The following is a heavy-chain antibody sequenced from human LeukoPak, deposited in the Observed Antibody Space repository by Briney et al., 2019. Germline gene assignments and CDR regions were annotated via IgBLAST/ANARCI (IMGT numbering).Heavy chain of an antibody. J-gene: IGHJ5*02. V-gene: IGHV4-39*07. CDR3: ARDLAHGFGDWGSYWFDP. CDR1: GGSISSSSYY. CDR2: IYYSGST. D-gene: IGHD3-10*01. Sequence: PSETLSLTCTVSGGSISSSSYYWGWIRQPPGKGLEWIGSIYYSGSTYYNPSLKSRVTISVDTSKNQFSLKLSSVTAADTAVYYCARDLAHGFGDWGSYWFDPWGQGTLVTVSS.